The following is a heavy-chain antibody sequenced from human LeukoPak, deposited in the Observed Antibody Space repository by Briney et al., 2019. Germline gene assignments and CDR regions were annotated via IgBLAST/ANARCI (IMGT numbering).Heavy chain of an antibody. CDR1: GFTFSGSA. D-gene: IGHD2-15*01. CDR3: IRLAGGDAFDI. V-gene: IGHV3-73*01. Sequence: PGGSLRLSCAASGFTFSGSAMHWVRQAPGKGLEWVGRIRSKANGYTTAYGASVKGRFTISRDDLKRTTYVQMKSLKIEDTAVYYCIRLAGGDAFDIWGPGTMVTVSS. J-gene: IGHJ3*02. CDR2: IRSKANGYTT.